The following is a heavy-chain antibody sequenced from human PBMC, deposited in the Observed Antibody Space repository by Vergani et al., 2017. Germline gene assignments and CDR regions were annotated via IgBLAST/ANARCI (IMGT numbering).Heavy chain of an antibody. CDR2: ISYDGSNK. Sequence: QVQLVESGGGVVQPGRSLRLSCAASGFTFSSYGMHWVRPAPGQGLEWVAVISYDGSNKYYADSVKGRFTISRDNSKNTLYLQMNSLRAEDTAVYYCAKDRLIGPLRYYFDYWGQGTLVTVSS. CDR3: AKDRLIGPLRYYFDY. V-gene: IGHV3-30*18. D-gene: IGHD3-22*01. CDR1: GFTFSSYG. J-gene: IGHJ4*02.